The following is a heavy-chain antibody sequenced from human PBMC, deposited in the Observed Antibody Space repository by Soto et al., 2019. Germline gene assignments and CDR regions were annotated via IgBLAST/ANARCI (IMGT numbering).Heavy chain of an antibody. Sequence: ELQLVETGGGLIQTGGSLRLSCAASGFSISSNYIAWVRQPPGKGLEWVSTTFSGGNTEYAASVKGRCSISRDNYKNKLYLQMDNLRVEDTAVYYCARKPPSAIQGWAFGMDVWGQGTTVSVSS. CDR1: GFSISSNY. CDR3: ARKPPSAIQGWAFGMDV. V-gene: IGHV3-53*02. J-gene: IGHJ6*02. D-gene: IGHD2-21*01. CDR2: TFSGGNT.